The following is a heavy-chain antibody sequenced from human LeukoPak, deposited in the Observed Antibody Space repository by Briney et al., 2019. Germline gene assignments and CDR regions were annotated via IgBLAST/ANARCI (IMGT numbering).Heavy chain of an antibody. CDR1: GYTFSNYY. V-gene: IGHV1-46*01. CDR2: INPGGGST. J-gene: IGHJ4*02. Sequence: ASVKVSCKASGYTFSNYYVHLVRQAPGQGLEWMGIINPGGGSTTYSQKFQDRVTMTRDTSTNTVYMELSSLRSDDTAVYYCARDGRMTVAIPNYFDSWGQGTLVTVSS. D-gene: IGHD4/OR15-4a*01. CDR3: ARDGRMTVAIPNYFDS.